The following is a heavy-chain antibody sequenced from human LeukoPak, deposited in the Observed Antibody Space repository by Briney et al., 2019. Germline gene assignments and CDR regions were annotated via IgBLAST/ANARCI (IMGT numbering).Heavy chain of an antibody. J-gene: IGHJ4*02. V-gene: IGHV1-69*01. D-gene: IGHD3-10*01. CDR2: IIPIFGTA. Sequence: GASVKVSCKASGGTFSSYAISWVRQAPGQGLEWMGGIIPIFGTANYAQKFQGRVTITADESTSTAYMELSSLRSEDTAVYYCARDQRGSGSYRRDLNYWGQGTLVTVSS. CDR1: GGTFSSYA. CDR3: ARDQRGSGSYRRDLNY.